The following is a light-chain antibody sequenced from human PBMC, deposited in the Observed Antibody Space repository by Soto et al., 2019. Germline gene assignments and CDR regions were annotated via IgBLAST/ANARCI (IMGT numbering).Light chain of an antibody. V-gene: IGKV1-5*01. CDR1: QDIYRW. CDR2: DAS. Sequence: DIQMTQSPSTVSASVGERVTITCRASQDIYRWLAWYQQKPGKAPKLLIYDASSLQSGVPPRFSGSGSGTEFALTISSLQPDDLATYYCQQYKAYPFTLVPGTKVGIK. CDR3: QQYKAYPFT. J-gene: IGKJ3*01.